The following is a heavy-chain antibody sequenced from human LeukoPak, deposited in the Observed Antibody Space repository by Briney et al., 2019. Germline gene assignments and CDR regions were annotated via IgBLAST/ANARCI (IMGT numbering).Heavy chain of an antibody. D-gene: IGHD3-10*01. V-gene: IGHV3-30-3*01. CDR3: ASRYYGSGSYYSNWYFDL. CDR1: GFTFSSYA. J-gene: IGHJ2*01. CDR2: ISYDGSNK. Sequence: GGSLRLSCAASGFTFSSYAMHWVRQAPGKGLEWVAVISYDGSNKYYADSVKGRFTISRDNSKNTLYLQMNSLRAEDTAVYYCASRYYGSGSYYSNWYFDLWGRGTLVTVSS.